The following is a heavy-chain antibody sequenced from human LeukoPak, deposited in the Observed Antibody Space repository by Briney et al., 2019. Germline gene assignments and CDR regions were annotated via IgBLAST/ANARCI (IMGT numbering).Heavy chain of an antibody. Sequence: PGGSLRLSCAASGFTFSSYGMHWVRQAPGKGLEWVAVISYDGSNKYYADSVKGRFTISRDNSKNTLYLQMNSLRAEDTAVYYCAKGESSGWWNLDYWGQGTLVTVSS. CDR2: ISYDGSNK. J-gene: IGHJ4*02. D-gene: IGHD6-19*01. CDR1: GFTFSSYG. V-gene: IGHV3-30*18. CDR3: AKGESSGWWNLDY.